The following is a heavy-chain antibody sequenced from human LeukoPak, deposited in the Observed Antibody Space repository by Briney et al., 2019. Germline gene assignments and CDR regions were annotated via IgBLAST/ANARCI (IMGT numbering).Heavy chain of an antibody. V-gene: IGHV3-23*01. CDR1: GFTFSSYA. J-gene: IGHJ4*02. D-gene: IGHD3-22*01. CDR2: ISGSGGST. Sequence: PGGSLRLSCAASGFTFSSYAMSWARQAPGKGLEWVSAISGSGGSTYYADSVKGRFTISRDNSKNTLYLQMNSLRAEDTAVYYCAKGDYYDSSGYYVLFDYWGQGTLVTVSS. CDR3: AKGDYYDSSGYYVLFDY.